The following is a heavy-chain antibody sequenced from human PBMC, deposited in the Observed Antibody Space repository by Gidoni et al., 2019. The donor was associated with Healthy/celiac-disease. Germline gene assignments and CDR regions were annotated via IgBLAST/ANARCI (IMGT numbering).Heavy chain of an antibody. CDR2: IRSKAYGGTT. D-gene: IGHD6-6*01. Sequence: EVQLVESGGGLVQPGRSLRLSCTASGSTLGDDAMSWVRQAPGKGLEWVGFIRSKAYGGTTEYAASVKGRFTISRDDSKSIAYLQMNSLKTEDTALYYCTRVGAARLSYYYYGMDVWGQGTTVTVSS. CDR3: TRVGAARLSYYYYGMDV. CDR1: GSTLGDDA. J-gene: IGHJ6*02. V-gene: IGHV3-49*04.